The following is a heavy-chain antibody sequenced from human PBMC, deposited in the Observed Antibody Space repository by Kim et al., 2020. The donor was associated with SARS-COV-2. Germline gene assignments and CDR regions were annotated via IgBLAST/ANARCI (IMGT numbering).Heavy chain of an antibody. CDR3: ARLYGYSGYGY. CDR2: T. V-gene: IGHV5-10-1*01. J-gene: IGHJ4*02. D-gene: IGHD5-12*01. Sequence: TNYSPSFQGHVTISADKSISTAYLQWSSLKASDTAMYYCARLYGYSGYGYWGQGTLVTVSS.